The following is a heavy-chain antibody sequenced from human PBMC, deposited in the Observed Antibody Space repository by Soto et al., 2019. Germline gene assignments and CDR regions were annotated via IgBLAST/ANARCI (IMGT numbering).Heavy chain of an antibody. J-gene: IGHJ3*01. V-gene: IGHV3-9*01. CDR2: ITWNSGSI. CDR3: AGLGVNVRTNGLDV. Sequence: GGSLRLSCAASGFTFDDYSMHWVRQVPGKGLEWVSHITWNSGSISYADSVKGRFTISRDNARNSLHLQMNTLRVEDTALYYCAGLGVNVRTNGLDVWGQGTMVTVSS. CDR1: GFTFDDYS. D-gene: IGHD1-26*01.